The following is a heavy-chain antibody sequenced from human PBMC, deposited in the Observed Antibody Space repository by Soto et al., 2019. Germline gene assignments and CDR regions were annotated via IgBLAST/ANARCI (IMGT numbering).Heavy chain of an antibody. Sequence: GGSLRLSCAASGFTFSSYAMSWVRQAPGKGLEWVSAISGSGGSTYYADSVKGRFTISRDNSKNTLYLQMNSLRAEDTAVYYCAKSYYDSSGPNYFDYWGQGTLGTVSS. V-gene: IGHV3-23*01. D-gene: IGHD3-22*01. CDR3: AKSYYDSSGPNYFDY. J-gene: IGHJ4*02. CDR1: GFTFSSYA. CDR2: ISGSGGST.